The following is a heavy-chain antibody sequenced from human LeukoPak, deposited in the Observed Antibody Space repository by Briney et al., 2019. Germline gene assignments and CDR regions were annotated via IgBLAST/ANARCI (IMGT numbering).Heavy chain of an antibody. D-gene: IGHD3-16*02. V-gene: IGHV1-2*02. J-gene: IGHJ4*02. CDR1: GYTFTGYY. CDR3: ARPHYDYVWGSYRTLIYFDY. Sequence: EASVKVSCKASGYTFTGYYMHWVRQAPGQGLEWMGWINPNSGGTNYAQKFRGRVTMTRDTSISTAYMELSRLRSDDTAVYYCARPHYDYVWGSYRTLIYFDYWGQGTLVTVSS. CDR2: INPNSGGT.